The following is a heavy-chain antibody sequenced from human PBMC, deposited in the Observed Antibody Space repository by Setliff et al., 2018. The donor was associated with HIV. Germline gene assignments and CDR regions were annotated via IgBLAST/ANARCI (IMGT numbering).Heavy chain of an antibody. Sequence: GESLKISCAASGFTFHDFSMHWVRQAPGKGLEWVSLINKDGHHTLYADSVRGRFTISIDNRKDSLYLQMNSLSTEDTALYYCAKEHWGSNWSGLGVWGQGTTVTVSS. V-gene: IGHV3-43*01. CDR1: GFTFHDFS. D-gene: IGHD6-13*01. CDR2: INKDGHHT. J-gene: IGHJ6*02. CDR3: AKEHWGSNWSGLGV.